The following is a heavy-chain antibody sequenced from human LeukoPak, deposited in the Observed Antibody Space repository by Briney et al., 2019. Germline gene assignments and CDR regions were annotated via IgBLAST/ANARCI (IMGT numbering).Heavy chain of an antibody. Sequence: SETLSLTCTVSGGSISSSSYYWGWIRQPPGKGLEWIGSIYYSGSTYYNPSLKSRVTISVDTSKNQFSLKLRSVTAADTAVYYCARDRRAVASYGMDVWGQGTTVTVSS. V-gene: IGHV4-39*07. CDR2: IYYSGST. CDR3: ARDRRAVASYGMDV. J-gene: IGHJ6*02. CDR1: GGSISSSSYY. D-gene: IGHD6-19*01.